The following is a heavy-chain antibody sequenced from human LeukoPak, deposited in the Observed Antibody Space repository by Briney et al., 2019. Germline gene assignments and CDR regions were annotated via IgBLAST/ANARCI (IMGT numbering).Heavy chain of an antibody. V-gene: IGHV3-23*01. J-gene: IGHJ4*02. CDR2: IGVGGTT. Sequence: PGGSLRLSCAASGFTFSSYGMNWVRQAPGKGLEWVSGIGVGGTTYYADSVKGRFTISRDTSKNTLYLQMNSLRGEDTAVYYCAKTQGYYDCWGQGTLVTVSS. CDR1: GFTFSSYG. D-gene: IGHD3-22*01. CDR3: AKTQGYYDC.